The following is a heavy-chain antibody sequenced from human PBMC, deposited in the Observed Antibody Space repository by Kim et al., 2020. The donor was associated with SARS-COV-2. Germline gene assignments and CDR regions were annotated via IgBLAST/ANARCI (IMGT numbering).Heavy chain of an antibody. J-gene: IGHJ4*02. CDR1: GFTFTNFI. CDR3: VRGNSRDY. Sequence: GGSLRLSCTTSGFTFTNFIFNWVRQPPGKGLEWVSSIGRTGRDTYYSDSVRGRFTISRDNTKNTLSVQMNSLRAEDTGVYYCVRGNSRDYWGQVTLVTLS. V-gene: IGHV3-21*01. CDR2: IGRTGRDT.